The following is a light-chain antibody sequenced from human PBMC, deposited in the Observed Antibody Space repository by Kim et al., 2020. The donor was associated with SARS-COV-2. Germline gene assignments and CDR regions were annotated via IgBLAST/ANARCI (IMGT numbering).Light chain of an antibody. CDR3: QKNSIYPIT. CDR1: QGIVTV. V-gene: IGKV1-5*03. Sequence: SVGNEAPSPCRAGQGIVTVFAWSRLKPRQAPPPLTYTASTLVSGVPSRFSGAGSGTEFTLTITSLQPDEFATYYSQKNSIYPITFVEGTRRWIK. CDR2: TAS. J-gene: IGKJ5*01.